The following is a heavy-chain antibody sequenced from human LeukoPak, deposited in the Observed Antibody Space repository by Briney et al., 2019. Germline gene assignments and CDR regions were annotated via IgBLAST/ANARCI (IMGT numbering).Heavy chain of an antibody. Sequence: GGSLRLSCAASGFTFSSYSMNWVRQAPGKGLEWVSSISSSSSYIHYADSVKGRFTISRDNAKNSLYLQMNSLRAEDTAVYYCARDSRYSSSWYAVYYFDYWGQGTLVTVSS. CDR2: ISSSSSYI. D-gene: IGHD6-13*01. CDR1: GFTFSSYS. CDR3: ARDSRYSSSWYAVYYFDY. V-gene: IGHV3-21*01. J-gene: IGHJ4*02.